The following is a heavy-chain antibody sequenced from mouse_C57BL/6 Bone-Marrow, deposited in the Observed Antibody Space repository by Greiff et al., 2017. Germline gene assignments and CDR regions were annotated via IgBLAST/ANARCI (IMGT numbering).Heavy chain of an antibody. CDR3: SRLSYYDYDEHHDY. V-gene: IGHV1-50*01. CDR1: GYTFTSYW. CDR2: IDPSDSYT. J-gene: IGHJ2*01. D-gene: IGHD2-4*01. Sequence: QVQLQQPGAELVKPGASVKLSCKASGYTFTSYWMQWVKQRPGQGLEWIGEIDPSDSYTNYNQKFKGKATLTVDTSSSTAYMQLSSLTSENSAVYYCSRLSYYDYDEHHDYWGQGTTLTVSS.